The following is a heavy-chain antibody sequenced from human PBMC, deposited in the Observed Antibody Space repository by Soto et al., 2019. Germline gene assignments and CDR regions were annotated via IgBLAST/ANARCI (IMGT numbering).Heavy chain of an antibody. V-gene: IGHV3-33*01. D-gene: IGHD5-12*01. J-gene: IGHJ4*02. CDR1: GFTFSAYG. Sequence: QVQLVESGGGVVQPGRSLRLACGASGFTFSAYGMHWVRQAPGKGLEWVAVIRYDGSNKYYADSVKGRFTISRDNSKNTLYLQINNLRAEDTAVYYCARDPRRDGYNRFDYWGQGTPVTVSS. CDR2: IRYDGSNK. CDR3: ARDPRRDGYNRFDY.